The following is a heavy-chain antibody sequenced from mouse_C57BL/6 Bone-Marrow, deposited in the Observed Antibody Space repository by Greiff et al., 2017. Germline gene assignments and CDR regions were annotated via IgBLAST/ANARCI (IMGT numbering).Heavy chain of an antibody. J-gene: IGHJ3*01. V-gene: IGHV5-6*01. CDR1: GFTFSSYG. CDR2: ISSGGSYT. Sequence: EVQLVESGGDLVKPGGSLKLSCAASGFTFSSYGMSWVRQTPDKRLEWVATISSGGSYTYYPDSVKGRFTISRDNAKNTLYLQMSSLKSEDTSMYYCARRRAWFAYWGQVTLVTVSA. CDR3: ARRRAWFAY.